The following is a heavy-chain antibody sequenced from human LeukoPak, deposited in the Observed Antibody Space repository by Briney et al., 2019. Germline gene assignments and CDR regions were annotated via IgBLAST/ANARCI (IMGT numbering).Heavy chain of an antibody. CDR3: AKDHSFRGNYYYYMDV. J-gene: IGHJ6*03. CDR2: ISSSGSTI. V-gene: IGHV3-48*03. Sequence: GGSLRLSCAASGFTFSSYEMNWVRQAPGKGLEWVSYISSSGSTIYYADSVKGRFTISRDNSKNSLYLQMNSLRPEDTALYYCAKDHSFRGNYYYYMDVWGKGTTVTVSS. CDR1: GFTFSSYE. D-gene: IGHD3-16*01.